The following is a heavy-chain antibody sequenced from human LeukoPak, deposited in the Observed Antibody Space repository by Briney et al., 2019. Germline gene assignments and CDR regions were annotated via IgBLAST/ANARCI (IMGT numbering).Heavy chain of an antibody. CDR1: GGSMSNYY. V-gene: IGHV4-59*01. D-gene: IGHD5-18*01. CDR3: ATNLPGYSYGYWVA. CDR2: MFYTGSG. Sequence: TTSETLSLTCTVSGGSMSNYYWNWIRQPPGKGLEWIGYMFYTGSGKYNPSLKSRVTISVDTSKRQISLKLTSVTTADTAVYYCATNLPGYSYGYWVAWGRGTLVTVSS. J-gene: IGHJ5*02.